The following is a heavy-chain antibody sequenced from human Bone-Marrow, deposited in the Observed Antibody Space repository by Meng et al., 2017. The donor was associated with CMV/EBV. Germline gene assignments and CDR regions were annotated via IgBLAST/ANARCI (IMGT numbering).Heavy chain of an antibody. Sequence: GGSLRLSCAASGFTFSSYAMSWVRQAPGKGLEWVSAISGSGGSTYYADSVKGRFTISRDNSKKTLYLQMNSLRAEDTAVYYCARDTNWNGCFDWGQGTLVTVSS. CDR2: ISGSGGST. D-gene: IGHD3-3*01. CDR3: ARDTNWNGCFD. J-gene: IGHJ4*02. V-gene: IGHV3-23*01. CDR1: GFTFSSYA.